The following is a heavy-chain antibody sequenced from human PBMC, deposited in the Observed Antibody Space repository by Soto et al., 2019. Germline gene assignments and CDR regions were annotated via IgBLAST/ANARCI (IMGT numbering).Heavy chain of an antibody. CDR3: AKSRRALRGYSSEYYFDY. CDR1: GFTFSSYA. D-gene: IGHD3-16*01. CDR2: ISGSGGST. Sequence: GSLRLSCAASGFTFSSYAMSWVRQAPGKGLEWVSAISGSGGSTYYADSVKGRFTISRDNSKNTLYLQMNSLRAEDTAVYYCAKSRRALRGYSSEYYFDYWGQGTLVTVSS. J-gene: IGHJ4*02. V-gene: IGHV3-23*01.